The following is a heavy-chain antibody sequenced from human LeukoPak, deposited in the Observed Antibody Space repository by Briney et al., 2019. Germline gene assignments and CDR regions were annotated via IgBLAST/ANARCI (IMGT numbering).Heavy chain of an antibody. Sequence: SQTLSLTCAVSGGSISSGSYYWSWIRQPAGKGLEWIGYIYYSGSTNYNPSLKSRVTISVDTSKNQFSLKLSSVTAADTAVYYCARDNKTYYYYYGMDVWGQGTTVTVSS. CDR2: IYYSGST. V-gene: IGHV4-61*10. CDR1: GGSISSGSYY. J-gene: IGHJ6*02. D-gene: IGHD1-14*01. CDR3: ARDNKTYYYYYGMDV.